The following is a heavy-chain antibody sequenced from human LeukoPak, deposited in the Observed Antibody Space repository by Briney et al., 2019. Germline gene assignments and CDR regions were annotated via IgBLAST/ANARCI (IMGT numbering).Heavy chain of an antibody. D-gene: IGHD2-8*02. Sequence: GGSLSLSCVASGFTFNTYWMSWVRQAPGKGLEWVANIKDDGSQQNYVGSVKVRFTISRDNAKLSMYLQMNSLTTEDTAVYFCARRNSGTWWSFDSWGQGTLVTVSS. J-gene: IGHJ4*02. CDR3: ARRNSGTWWSFDS. V-gene: IGHV3-7*01. CDR2: IKDDGSQQ. CDR1: GFTFNTYW.